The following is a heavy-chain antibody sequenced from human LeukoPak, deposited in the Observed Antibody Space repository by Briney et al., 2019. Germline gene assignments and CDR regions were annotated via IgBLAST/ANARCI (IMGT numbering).Heavy chain of an antibody. CDR3: ARYCSSTSCYAGDGDFDY. D-gene: IGHD2-2*01. J-gene: IGHJ4*02. CDR2: INPNSGGT. V-gene: IGHV1-2*02. CDR1: GYTFTDYY. Sequence: ASVKVSCKASGYTFTDYYMHWVRQAPGQGLEWMGWINPNSGGTNYAQKFQGRVTMTRDTSISTAYMELSRLRSDDTAVYYCARYCSSTSCYAGDGDFDYWGQGTLVTVSS.